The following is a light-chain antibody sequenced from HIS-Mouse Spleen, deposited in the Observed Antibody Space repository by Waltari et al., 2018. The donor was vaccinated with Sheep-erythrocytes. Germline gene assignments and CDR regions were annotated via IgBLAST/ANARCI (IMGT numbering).Light chain of an antibody. V-gene: IGLV2-11*01. CDR3: CSYAGSYNHV. J-gene: IGLJ1*01. CDR2: VVS. CDR1: SNDVGGYNY. Sequence: QSALTQPRSVSGSPGQSVTISCTGTSNDVGGYNYVSWYQQHPGKAPKLMIYVVSKRPAGVPDRFSGSKSGNTDSLTLSGLQAEDEADYYCCSYAGSYNHVFATGPKVTVL.